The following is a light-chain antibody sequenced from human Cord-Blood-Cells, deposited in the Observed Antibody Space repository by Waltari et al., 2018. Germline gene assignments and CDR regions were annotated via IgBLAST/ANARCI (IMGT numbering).Light chain of an antibody. Sequence: QSALTQPASVSGSPGQSITISCTGTSSDVGGYNYVSWYQQHPGKAPKPMIYDVSKRPLGVSNSFSGSKSGNTASLTISGLQAEDEADYYCSSYTSSSTVFGGGTKLTVL. CDR3: SSYTSSSTV. CDR1: SSDVGGYNY. J-gene: IGLJ3*02. V-gene: IGLV2-14*01. CDR2: DVS.